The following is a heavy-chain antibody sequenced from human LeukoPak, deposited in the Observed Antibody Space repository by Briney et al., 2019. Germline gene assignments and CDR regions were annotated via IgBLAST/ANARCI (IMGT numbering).Heavy chain of an antibody. J-gene: IGHJ4*02. Sequence: PSETLSLTCTVSGDSISSSTYYWGWIRQPPGKGLEWIGSIYYSGSTYYNPSLKSRVTMSVDTSKNQFSLKLSSVTAADTAVYYCARTLRPGDFDYWGQGTLVTVSS. V-gene: IGHV4-39*07. CDR3: ARTLRPGDFDY. CDR1: GDSISSSTYY. D-gene: IGHD7-27*01. CDR2: IYYSGST.